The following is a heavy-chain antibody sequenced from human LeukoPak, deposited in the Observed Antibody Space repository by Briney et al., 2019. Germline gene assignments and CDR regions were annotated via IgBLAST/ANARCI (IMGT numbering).Heavy chain of an antibody. D-gene: IGHD3-16*02. Sequence: GASVKVSCKASGYTFTSYDINWVRQATGQGLGWMGIINPSGGSTSYAQKFQGRVTMTRDTSTSTVYMELSSLRSEDTAVYYCARAMITFGGVIAPLYYFDYWGQGTLVTVSS. CDR1: GYTFTSYD. V-gene: IGHV1-46*01. CDR2: INPSGGST. J-gene: IGHJ4*02. CDR3: ARAMITFGGVIAPLYYFDY.